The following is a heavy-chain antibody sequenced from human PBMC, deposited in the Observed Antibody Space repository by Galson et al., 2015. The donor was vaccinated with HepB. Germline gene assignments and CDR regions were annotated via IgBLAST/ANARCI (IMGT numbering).Heavy chain of an antibody. V-gene: IGHV4-59*01. Sequence: SETLSLTCTVSGDSISSYYWSWIRQPPGKGLEWIGYTHYSGTTNYNPSLKSRVTISVDTSKNQFSLKLSSVTAADTAVYYCARETRIVGATFLNWFDPWGRGTLVTVSS. CDR1: GDSISSYY. D-gene: IGHD1-26*01. CDR2: THYSGTT. J-gene: IGHJ5*02. CDR3: ARETRIVGATFLNWFDP.